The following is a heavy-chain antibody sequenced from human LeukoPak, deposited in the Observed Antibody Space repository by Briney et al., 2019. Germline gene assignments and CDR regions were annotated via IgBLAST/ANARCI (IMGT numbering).Heavy chain of an antibody. V-gene: IGHV1-69*05. Sequence: GPSVKVSCQASGGPFSSYAISWVRQAPGQRLERMGGLIPIFGTANYAQHFQRRVTITTDESTSTAYMELSSLRSEDTAVYYCARDGSSGWLDYWGQGTLVTVSS. J-gene: IGHJ4*02. CDR2: LIPIFGTA. CDR3: ARDGSSGWLDY. CDR1: GGPFSSYA. D-gene: IGHD6-19*01.